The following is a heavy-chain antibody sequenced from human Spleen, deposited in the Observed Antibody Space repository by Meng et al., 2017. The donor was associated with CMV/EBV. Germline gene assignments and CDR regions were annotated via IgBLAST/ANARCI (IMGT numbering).Heavy chain of an antibody. CDR1: GFTFSSYF. CDR3: AREGLRGAFDI. J-gene: IGHJ3*02. Sequence: GGSLRLSCAASGFTFSSYFMHWVRQAPGKGLEWVALISYDGSNKYYADSVKGRFTISRDNSKNTLYLQMNSLRSEDTAVYYCAREGLRGAFDIWGQGTMVTVSS. D-gene: IGHD4-17*01. CDR2: ISYDGSNK. V-gene: IGHV3-30*04.